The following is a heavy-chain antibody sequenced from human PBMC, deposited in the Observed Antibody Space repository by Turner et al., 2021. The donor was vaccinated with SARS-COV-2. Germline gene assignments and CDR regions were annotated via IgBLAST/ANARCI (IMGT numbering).Heavy chain of an antibody. Sequence: QVRLQESGPGLVKPSETLSLTCTVSGGYIRSNYWTWIRQPPGKGLEWIGYIYDSGSTNYNPSLKSRVTISVDTSKNQFSLNLSSVTAADTAVYFCARDRVSSYSIGYYTMDVWGQGTTVTVS. CDR3: ARDRVSSYSIGYYTMDV. D-gene: IGHD2-15*01. CDR2: IYDSGST. CDR1: GGYIRSNY. J-gene: IGHJ6*02. V-gene: IGHV4-59*01.